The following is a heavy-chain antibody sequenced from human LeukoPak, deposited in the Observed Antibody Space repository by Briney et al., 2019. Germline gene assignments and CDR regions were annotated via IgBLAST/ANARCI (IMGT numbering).Heavy chain of an antibody. CDR3: ATSGNYYLKY. V-gene: IGHV3-48*02. D-gene: IGHD1-26*01. J-gene: IGHJ4*02. CDR1: GFTFSTYN. CDR2: ITSSSTNI. Sequence: GSLRLSCAASGFTFSTYNMNWVRQAPGKGLEWVSHITSSSTNIYYADSVKGRFTISRDNAKNALSLQMNSLRDEDTAVYYCATSGNYYLKYWGQGTLVTVSS.